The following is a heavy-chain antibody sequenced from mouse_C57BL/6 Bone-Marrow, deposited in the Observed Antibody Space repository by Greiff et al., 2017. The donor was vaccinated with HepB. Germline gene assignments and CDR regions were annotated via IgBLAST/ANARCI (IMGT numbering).Heavy chain of an antibody. Sequence: QVQLQQPDAELVKPGASVKISCKVSGYTFTDHAIHWMKQRPEQGLEWIGYIYPRDGSTKYNEKFKGKATLTADKSSSTAYMLLNSLTSEDSAVYCAARWLGHRYWYIDVWGKGTTVTVSS. V-gene: IGHV1-78*01. J-gene: IGHJ1*03. D-gene: IGHD3-3*01. CDR1: GYTFTDHA. CDR3: ARWLGHRYWYIDV. CDR2: IYPRDGST.